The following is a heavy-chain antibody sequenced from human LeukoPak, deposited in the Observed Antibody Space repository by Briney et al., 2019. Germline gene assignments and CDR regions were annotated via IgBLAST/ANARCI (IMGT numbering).Heavy chain of an antibody. D-gene: IGHD2-21*01. CDR1: GFTVSSNY. CDR2: IYSGGST. CDR3: ARGGSVVGDDAFDI. V-gene: IGHV3-53*04. Sequence: GGSLRLSCAASGFTVSSNYMSWVRQAPGKGLEWVSVIYSGGSTYYADSVKGRFTISRHNSKNTLYLQMNSLRAEDTAVYYCARGGSVVGDDAFDIWGQGTMVTVSS. J-gene: IGHJ3*02.